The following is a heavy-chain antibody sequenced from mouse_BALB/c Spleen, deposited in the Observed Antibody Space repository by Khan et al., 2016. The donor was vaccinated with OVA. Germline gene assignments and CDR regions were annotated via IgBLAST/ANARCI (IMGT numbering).Heavy chain of an antibody. Sequence: VQLQQSGPELVKPGASVKVSCKASGYSFTDYNMFWVKQSLGKTLEWIGYIDPYTGGTNYNQKFMGRATVTVDKSSSTAFMHLNSLTSGDSAVYYCALIYHYGSGFDYWGQGTTLTVSS. J-gene: IGHJ2*01. D-gene: IGHD1-1*01. CDR3: ALIYHYGSGFDY. CDR1: GYSFTDYN. CDR2: IDPYTGGT. V-gene: IGHV1S135*01.